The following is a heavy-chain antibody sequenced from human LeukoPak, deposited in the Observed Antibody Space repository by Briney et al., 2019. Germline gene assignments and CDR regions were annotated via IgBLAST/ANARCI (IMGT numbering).Heavy chain of an antibody. Sequence: GGSLRLSCAASGFTFSSYGMHWVRQAPGKGLGWMAVISYDGSNKYYADSVKGRFTISRDNSKNTLYLQMNSLRAEDTAVYHCAKTDGSGTPSLGYWGQGTLVTVSS. CDR1: GFTFSSYG. D-gene: IGHD3-10*01. V-gene: IGHV3-30*18. J-gene: IGHJ4*02. CDR3: AKTDGSGTPSLGY. CDR2: ISYDGSNK.